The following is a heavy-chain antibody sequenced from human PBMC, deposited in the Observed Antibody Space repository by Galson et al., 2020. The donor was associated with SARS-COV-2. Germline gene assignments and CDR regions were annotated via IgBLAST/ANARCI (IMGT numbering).Heavy chain of an antibody. D-gene: IGHD2-8*01. Sequence: ASVKVSCKVSGYTLTDLSIHWVRQAPGKGLEWMGGFYPEDGETIYAQKFQGRVTMTEDTSTNTAYMELSSLKSEDTAVYSCATWIVLMVYGQFGYWGQGNLVTVSS. CDR3: ATWIVLMVYGQFGY. V-gene: IGHV1-24*01. CDR1: GYTLTDLS. J-gene: IGHJ4*02. CDR2: FYPEDGET.